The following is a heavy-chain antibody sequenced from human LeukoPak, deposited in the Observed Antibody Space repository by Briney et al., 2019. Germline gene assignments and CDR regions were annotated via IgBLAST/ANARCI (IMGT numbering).Heavy chain of an antibody. CDR1: GFTFSSYW. V-gene: IGHV3-74*01. Sequence: GGSLRLSCAASGFTFSSYWMHWVRQAPGKGLVWVSRINSDGSSTSYADSVKGRFTISRDSAKNTLYLQMNSLRAEDTAVYYCARDEDVAGTGDAFDIWGQGTMVTVSS. J-gene: IGHJ3*02. CDR3: ARDEDVAGTGDAFDI. CDR2: INSDGSST. D-gene: IGHD6-19*01.